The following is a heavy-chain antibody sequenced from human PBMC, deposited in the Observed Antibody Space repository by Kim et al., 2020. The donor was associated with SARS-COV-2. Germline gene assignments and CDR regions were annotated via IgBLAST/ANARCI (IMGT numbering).Heavy chain of an antibody. J-gene: IGHJ6*02. CDR3: ARTSTAGYYYYGMDV. Sequence: GSLRLSCTVSGGSISSSSYYWGWIRQPPGKGLEWIGSIYYSGSTYYNPSLKSRVTISVDTSKNQFSLKLSSVTAADTAVYYCARTSTAGYYYYGMDVWGQGTTVTVTS. CDR2: IYYSGST. D-gene: IGHD6-13*01. V-gene: IGHV4-39*01. CDR1: GGSISSSSYY.